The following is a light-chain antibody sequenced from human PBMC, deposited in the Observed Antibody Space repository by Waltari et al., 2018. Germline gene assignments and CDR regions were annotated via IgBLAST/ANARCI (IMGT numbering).Light chain of an antibody. CDR1: SSNIGSNL. CDR3: AAWDDLLKGHV. Sequence: QSVLTQPPSAPGTPGQRVIISCSGSSSNIGSNLVNWYQQLPGTAPKLLIFSNNQRPSGVTDQFSGSNSGASVSLAISGLQSADEADYYCAAWDDLLKGHVFGSGTKVAVL. V-gene: IGLV1-44*01. CDR2: SNN. J-gene: IGLJ1*01.